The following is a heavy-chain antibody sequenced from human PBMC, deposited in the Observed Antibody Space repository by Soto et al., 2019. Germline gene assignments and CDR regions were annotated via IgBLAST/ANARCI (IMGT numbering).Heavy chain of an antibody. D-gene: IGHD4-17*01. J-gene: IGHJ6*03. CDR3: ARFPGDYYYYYYMDV. V-gene: IGHV4-59*08. CDR2: IYYSGST. Sequence: SATLSLTCTFTGYSINSYYWSWIRQPPGKGLEWIGYIYYSGSTNYNPSLKSRVTISLDTSKNQFSLKLSSVTAADTAVYYCARFPGDYYYYYYMDVWGKGTTVT. CDR1: GYSINSYY.